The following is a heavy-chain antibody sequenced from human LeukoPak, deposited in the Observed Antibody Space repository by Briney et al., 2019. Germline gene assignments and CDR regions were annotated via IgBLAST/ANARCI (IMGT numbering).Heavy chain of an antibody. V-gene: IGHV4-39*01. J-gene: IGHJ4*02. CDR1: GASISGSGYY. D-gene: IGHD1-26*01. Sequence: SETLSLTCTVSGASISGSGYYWGWIRQPPGKGLEWIGNIYDSGSTYYNASLQSRVTISIDASKNQFSLRLSSVTAADTAMYYCAKSGGYGLIDYWGQGTLVTVSS. CDR2: IYDSGST. CDR3: AKSGGYGLIDY.